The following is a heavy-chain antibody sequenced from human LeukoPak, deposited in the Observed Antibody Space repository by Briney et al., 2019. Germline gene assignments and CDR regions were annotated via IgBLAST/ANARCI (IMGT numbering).Heavy chain of an antibody. Sequence: PGGSLRLSCAAPETTFSASATSWVPQSPGKGLDWVSAIIGVGVIPYSADSSKGRFTISRDNSKNTLYMEMNSLRAEGTAVYYCAKVGITVDYTALEYWGQGTLVTVSS. V-gene: IGHV3-23*01. CDR3: AKVGITVDYTALEY. J-gene: IGHJ4*02. D-gene: IGHD3-10*01. CDR2: IIGVGVIP. CDR1: ETTFSASA.